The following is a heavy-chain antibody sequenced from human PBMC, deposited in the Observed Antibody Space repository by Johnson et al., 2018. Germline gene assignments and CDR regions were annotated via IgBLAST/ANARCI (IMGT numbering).Heavy chain of an antibody. CDR2: IRSKAYGGTT. V-gene: IGHV3-49*03. CDR3: SRVRSRNAAEYFQH. CDR1: GFTSGDYA. Sequence: VQLVQCGGGLVQPGRTLRLSCPASGFTSGDYAMSWFRQAPGKGLEWLCFIRSKAYGGTTEYAESVKGRFTISRDDSKSISHLQMNSLKTEDTAVYYCSRVRSRNAAEYFQHWGQGTLVTVSS. J-gene: IGHJ1*01.